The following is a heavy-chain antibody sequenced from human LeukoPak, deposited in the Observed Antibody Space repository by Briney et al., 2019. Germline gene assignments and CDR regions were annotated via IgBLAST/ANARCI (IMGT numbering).Heavy chain of an antibody. V-gene: IGHV3-9*01. Sequence: GTSLRLSCAAPGFTFDDYAMHWVRQAPGKGLEWVSGISWNSGSIGYADSVKGRFTISRDNAKNSLYLQMNSLRAEDTALYYCAKGLRLSLTTAVTGLDYWGQGTLVTVSS. CDR1: GFTFDDYA. CDR2: ISWNSGSI. J-gene: IGHJ4*02. CDR3: AKGLRLSLTTAVTGLDY. D-gene: IGHD4-11*01.